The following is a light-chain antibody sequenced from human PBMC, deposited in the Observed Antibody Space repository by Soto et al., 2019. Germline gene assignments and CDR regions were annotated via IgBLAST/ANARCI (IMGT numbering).Light chain of an antibody. V-gene: IGKV3-20*01. CDR3: QQYGRSPRT. CDR1: QSVSSSY. CDR2: GAS. J-gene: IGKJ1*01. Sequence: EIVLTQSPGTLSLSPGERATLSCRASQSVSSSYLAWYQQKPGQAPRLLIYGASSRATGTPDRFSGSGSGTDFTLTISRLEPEDFSVYYCQQYGRSPRTFGQGTKVDIK.